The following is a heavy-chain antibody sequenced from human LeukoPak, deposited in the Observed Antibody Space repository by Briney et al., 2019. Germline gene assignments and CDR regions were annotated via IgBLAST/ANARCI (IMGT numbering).Heavy chain of an antibody. CDR3: ARRRYCSSTSCRGDYYYYMDV. CDR1: GYTFTSYY. D-gene: IGHD2-2*01. V-gene: IGHV1-46*01. Sequence: ASVKVSCKASGYTFTSYYMHWVRQAPGQGLEWMGIINPSGGSTSYAQKFQGRVTMTRDTSTSTVYMELSSLRSEDTAVYYCARRRYCSSTSCRGDYYYYMDVWGKGTTVTVSS. CDR2: INPSGGST. J-gene: IGHJ6*03.